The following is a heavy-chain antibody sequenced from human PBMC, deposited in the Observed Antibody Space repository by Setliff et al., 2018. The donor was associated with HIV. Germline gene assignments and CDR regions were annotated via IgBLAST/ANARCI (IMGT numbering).Heavy chain of an antibody. J-gene: IGHJ5*02. V-gene: IGHV1-69*05. CDR3: TRDFGGYCSSMSCPGLFDP. D-gene: IGHD2-2*01. CDR2: IIPISGTV. CDR1: GGTFSSYA. Sequence: SVKVSCKASGGTFSSYAISWVRQAPGQGLEWMGGIIPISGTVNYAQKFWGRVTITTHESTSTAYMELSSLRSEDTAVYYCTRDFGGYCSSMSCPGLFDPWGQGTLVTVSS.